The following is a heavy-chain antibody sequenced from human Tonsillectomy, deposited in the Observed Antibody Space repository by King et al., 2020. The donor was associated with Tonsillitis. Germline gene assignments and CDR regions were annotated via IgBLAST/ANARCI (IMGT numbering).Heavy chain of an antibody. CDR3: ARGSYGGTGYYMDV. D-gene: IGHD4-23*01. Sequence: VQLVESGGGVIRPGGSLRLSCAASGFTFDDYGMSWVRQAPGKGLEWVSGINWNGGSTLYADSGKCRFTISRDNAKNSLYLQMNSLRAEETALYYCARGSYGGTGYYMDVWGKGTTVTVSS. V-gene: IGHV3-20*04. CDR1: GFTFDDYG. J-gene: IGHJ6*03. CDR2: INWNGGST.